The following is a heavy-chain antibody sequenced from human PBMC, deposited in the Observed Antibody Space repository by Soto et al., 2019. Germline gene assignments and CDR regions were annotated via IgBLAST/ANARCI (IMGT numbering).Heavy chain of an antibody. CDR1: ECSCASYW. V-gene: IGHV5-51*01. D-gene: IGHD2-2*02. CDR3: ARQGYCSSTACYTVAF. CDR2: IYPGDSNT. J-gene: IGHJ4*02. Sequence: KNCCKGAECSCASYWVRCVSQTTGKGREWMGIIYPGDSNTRYSPSFQGQVTISADKSISTAYLQWSSLMASDTAMYYCARQGYCSSTACYTVAFRGQGTLVTAPQ.